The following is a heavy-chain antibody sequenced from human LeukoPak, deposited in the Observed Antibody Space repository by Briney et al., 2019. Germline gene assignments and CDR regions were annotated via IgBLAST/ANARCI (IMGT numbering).Heavy chain of an antibody. V-gene: IGHV5-10-1*01. Sequence: PGESLKISCKGSGYSFTSYWISWVRQMPGKGLEWMGRIDPSDSYTNYSPSFQGHVTISADKSISTAYLQWSSLKASDTAMYYCARQTAARPWFDPWGQGTLVTVSS. D-gene: IGHD6-6*01. CDR2: IDPSDSYT. J-gene: IGHJ5*02. CDR3: ARQTAARPWFDP. CDR1: GYSFTSYW.